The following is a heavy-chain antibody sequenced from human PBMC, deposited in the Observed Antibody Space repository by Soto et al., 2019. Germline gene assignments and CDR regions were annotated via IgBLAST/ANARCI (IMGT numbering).Heavy chain of an antibody. Sequence: SETLCLTCTVSSGSINNYYCSWIRQPPGKGLEWIGYIYYSGTTSYTPSLNSRVTMSVDTSKNQFSLKVNSVTAADTAVYYCARESYYGSGATVVAYWGQGTLVTVSS. CDR3: ARESYYGSGATVVAY. CDR2: IYYSGTT. CDR1: SGSINNYY. J-gene: IGHJ4*02. D-gene: IGHD3-10*01. V-gene: IGHV4-59*01.